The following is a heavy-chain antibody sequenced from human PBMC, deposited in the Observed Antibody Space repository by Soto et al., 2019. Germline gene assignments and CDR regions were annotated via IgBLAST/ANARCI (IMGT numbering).Heavy chain of an antibody. V-gene: IGHV3-7*01. D-gene: IGHD2-21*01. CDR3: AREDWHRFDP. Sequence: EVQLVESGGGLVQPGGSLRLSCATSGFMFGPYWRSWVRQDPGKGLEWVATVSGDGSGKFYVDSVKGRFTISRDNALNSLYLQMNSLRDDDTAVYYCAREDWHRFDPWRQGTLVTVSS. CDR2: VSGDGSGK. CDR1: GFMFGPYW. J-gene: IGHJ5*02.